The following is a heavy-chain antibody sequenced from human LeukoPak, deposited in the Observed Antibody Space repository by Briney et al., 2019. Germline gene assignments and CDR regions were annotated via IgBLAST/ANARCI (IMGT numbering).Heavy chain of an antibody. CDR3: ARLKGYDFWSGIDY. J-gene: IGHJ4*02. CDR2: INWNGGST. D-gene: IGHD3-3*01. Sequence: GGSLRLSCAASGFTFDDYGMSWVRQAPGKGLEGVSGINWNGGSTGYADSVKGRFTISRDNAKNSLYVQMNSLRAEDTALYYCARLKGYDFWSGIDYWGQGTLVTVSS. CDR1: GFTFDDYG. V-gene: IGHV3-20*04.